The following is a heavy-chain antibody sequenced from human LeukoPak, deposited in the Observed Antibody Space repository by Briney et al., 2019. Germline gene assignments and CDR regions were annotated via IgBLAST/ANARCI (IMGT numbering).Heavy chain of an antibody. CDR3: AGVGGSSEGFDY. CDR1: GGSISSYY. Sequence: SETLSLTCTVSGGSISSYYWSWIRQPPGKGLEWIGYIYYSGSTNYNPSLKSRVTISVDTSKNQFSLKLSSVTAADTAVYYGAGVGGSSEGFDYWGQGTLVTVSS. CDR2: IYYSGST. J-gene: IGHJ4*02. D-gene: IGHD1-26*01. V-gene: IGHV4-59*01.